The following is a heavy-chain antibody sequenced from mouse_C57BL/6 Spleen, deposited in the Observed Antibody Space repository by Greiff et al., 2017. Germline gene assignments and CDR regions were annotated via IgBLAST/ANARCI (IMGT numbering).Heavy chain of an antibody. D-gene: IGHD2-3*01. CDR1: GFTFSSYA. Sequence: EVKLVESGEGLVKPGGSLKLSCAASGFTFSSYAMSWVRQTPEKRLEWVAYISSGGDYIYYADTVKGRFTISRDNARNTLYLQMSSLKSEDTAMYYCTRGYDGYYHYAMDYWGQGTSVTVSS. J-gene: IGHJ4*01. CDR2: ISSGGDYI. CDR3: TRGYDGYYHYAMDY. V-gene: IGHV5-9-1*02.